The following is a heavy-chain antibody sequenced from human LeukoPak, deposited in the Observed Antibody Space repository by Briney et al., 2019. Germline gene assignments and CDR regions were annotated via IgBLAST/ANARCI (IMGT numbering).Heavy chain of an antibody. CDR1: GGSFSGYY. CDR3: ARVQRTYYYYDMDV. J-gene: IGHJ6*02. V-gene: IGHV4-34*01. D-gene: IGHD5-18*01. Sequence: SETLSLTCAVYGGSFSGYYWSWIRQPPGEGLEWIGEINHSGSTNYNPSLKSRVTISVDTSKNQFSLKLSSVTAADTAVYYCARVQRTYYYYDMDVWGQGTTVTVSS. CDR2: INHSGST.